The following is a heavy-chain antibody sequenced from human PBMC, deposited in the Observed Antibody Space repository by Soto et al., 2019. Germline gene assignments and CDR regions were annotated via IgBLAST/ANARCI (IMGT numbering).Heavy chain of an antibody. V-gene: IGHV5-51*01. D-gene: IGHD3-10*01. CDR2: IYPGDSDT. CDR1: GYSFTSYW. CDR3: ARQAYYGSGTYYSDS. Sequence: LGESLKISCKGSGYSFTSYWIGWVRQMPGKGLEWMGIIYPGDSDTTYSPAFQGQVTISVDRSTKTAYLQWSSLKASDTAMYYCARQAYYGSGTYYSDSWGQGTLVTVSS. J-gene: IGHJ4*02.